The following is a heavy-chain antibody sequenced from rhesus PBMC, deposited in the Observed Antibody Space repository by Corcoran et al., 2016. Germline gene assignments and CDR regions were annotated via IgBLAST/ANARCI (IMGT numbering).Heavy chain of an antibody. J-gene: IGHJ4*01. D-gene: IGHD5-42*01. V-gene: IGHV4-106*01. CDR3: ARDLRGIFDY. CDR1: GGSISDDYY. CDR2: IYGSGVGT. Sequence: QVQLQESGPGLVKPSETLSLTCAVSGGSISDDYYWSWIRQPPGKGLEWIGYIYGSGVGTNDNPSLKNRVTISIDTSKNQFSLKLSSVTAADTAVYYCARDLRGIFDYWGQGVLVTVSS.